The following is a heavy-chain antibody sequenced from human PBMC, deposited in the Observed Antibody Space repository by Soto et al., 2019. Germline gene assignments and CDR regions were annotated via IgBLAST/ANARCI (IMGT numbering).Heavy chain of an antibody. Sequence: QVHLQESGPGLVKPSETLSLTCTVSGGSISNYYWRWIRQPPGKGLEWIGNIHYTGSTNYNPSLKSRVSMSVDTSKNQLSLRLSSVTGADTAVYYCARGGGYIAAVSDIWGQGTLVIVSS. CDR2: IHYTGST. V-gene: IGHV4-59*01. CDR1: GGSISNYY. D-gene: IGHD6-13*01. CDR3: ARGGGYIAAVSDI. J-gene: IGHJ3*02.